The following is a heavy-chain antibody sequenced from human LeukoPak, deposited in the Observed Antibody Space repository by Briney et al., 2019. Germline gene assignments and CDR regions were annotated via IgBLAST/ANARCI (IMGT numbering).Heavy chain of an antibody. D-gene: IGHD6-13*01. CDR3: ARDGFVGAADY. CDR2: ISAGSGTV. J-gene: IGHJ4*02. CDR1: GLSLSSNN. Sequence: AGGSLRLSCAASGLSLSSNNMHWVRQTPGGGLEWLSYISAGSGTVFSADSVKGRFTISRDNAKNSLFLQMNSLRVEDTAVFYCARDGFVGAADYWGQGTLVTVSS. V-gene: IGHV3-48*04.